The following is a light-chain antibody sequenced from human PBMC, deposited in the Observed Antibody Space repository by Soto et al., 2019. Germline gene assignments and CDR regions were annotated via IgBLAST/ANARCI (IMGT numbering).Light chain of an antibody. Sequence: IQWTKSQSSLSASVSSMFAIVCRASQGISSYLAWYQQKTGKAPKLLIYDASSLERGVPSRFSGSGSGTEFTLAISSLQPDDFATYYCQGYNSNLFGQGTQVEI. CDR1: QGISSY. J-gene: IGKJ1*01. V-gene: IGKV1-5*02. CDR2: DAS. CDR3: QGYNSNL.